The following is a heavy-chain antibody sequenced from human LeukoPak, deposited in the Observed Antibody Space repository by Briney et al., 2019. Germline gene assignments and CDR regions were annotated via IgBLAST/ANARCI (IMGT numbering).Heavy chain of an antibody. CDR3: ARNGIGGSYSGLGN. V-gene: IGHV4-4*02. J-gene: IGHJ4*02. D-gene: IGHD1-26*01. CDR2: IYHSGST. Sequence: PSGTLSLTCAVSGGSISSNNWWRWVRQPPGKGLEWIGEIYHSGSTNYNPSLKSRVTISVDKSNKQFSMNLTSVTAADTAVYFCARNGIGGSYSGLGNWGQGTLVTVSS. CDR1: GGSISSNNW.